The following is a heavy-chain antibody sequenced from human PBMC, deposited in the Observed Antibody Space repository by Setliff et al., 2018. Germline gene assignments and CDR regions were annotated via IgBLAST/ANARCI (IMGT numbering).Heavy chain of an antibody. V-gene: IGHV4-4*08. CDR3: ARGINTVSWTPKY. CDR2: IYTKGST. J-gene: IGHJ4*02. D-gene: IGHD2-2*02. Sequence: PSETLSLTCSVTGGSMTDFFWNWIRQPPGKGLEWIGYIYTKGSTNYNPSLRSRVTISVDMSKNQFSLKLNSVTAADTAVYYCARGINTVSWTPKYWGQGTLVTVSS. CDR1: GGSMTDFF.